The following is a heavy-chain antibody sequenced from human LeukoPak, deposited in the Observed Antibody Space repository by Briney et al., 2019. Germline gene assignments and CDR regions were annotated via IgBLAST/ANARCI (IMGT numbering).Heavy chain of an antibody. V-gene: IGHV1-69*13. D-gene: IGHD4-23*01. Sequence: SVKVSCKASGGTYSISWVRQAPGQGLEWMGGIIPVFNTINYAQRFQGRVTLTVDESTSTAYMELSSLRSEDTAVYYCARGNSRWSTPSSSYYYRMDVWGQGTTVAASS. CDR3: ARGNSRWSTPSSSYYYRMDV. CDR2: IIPVFNTI. J-gene: IGHJ6*02. CDR1: GGTYS.